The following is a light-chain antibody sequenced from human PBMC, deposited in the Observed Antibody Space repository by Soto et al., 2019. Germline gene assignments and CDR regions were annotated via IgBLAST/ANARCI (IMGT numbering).Light chain of an antibody. V-gene: IGKV1-39*01. Sequence: IQMTQSPSSLSASVGDTVTITCRASQNIDMYLNWYQQKPGKAPRVLISGASNLQSGVPSRFSGSGSGTDFTLTISSLQSEDFASYFCQHTFNSPPWTFGQGTKVDI. CDR2: GAS. J-gene: IGKJ1*01. CDR1: QNIDMY. CDR3: QHTFNSPPWT.